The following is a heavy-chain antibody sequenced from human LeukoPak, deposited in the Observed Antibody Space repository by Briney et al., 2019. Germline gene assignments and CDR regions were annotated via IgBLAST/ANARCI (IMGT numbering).Heavy chain of an antibody. Sequence: GGSLRLSCAASGFTFSSYAMSWVRQAPGKGLEWVSAISGSGGSTYYADSVKGRFTISRDNSKNTLYLQMNSLRAEDTAVNYCAKALGIHWYFDLWGRGTLVTVPS. J-gene: IGHJ2*01. D-gene: IGHD7-27*01. V-gene: IGHV3-23*01. CDR1: GFTFSSYA. CDR2: ISGSGGST. CDR3: AKALGIHWYFDL.